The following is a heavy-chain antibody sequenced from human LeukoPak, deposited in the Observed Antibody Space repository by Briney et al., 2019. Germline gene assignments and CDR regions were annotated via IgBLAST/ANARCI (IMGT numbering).Heavy chain of an antibody. CDR3: ARTNQISETAFDI. J-gene: IGHJ3*02. D-gene: IGHD1-14*01. V-gene: IGHV4-59*01. Sequence: SETLSLTCTVSSGSINKYYWSWIRQTPGKGLEWIGYILSSGSTSYNPSVKSRVTISVDTSKNQFSLKLSSVTAADTAVYYCARTNQISETAFDIWGQGSVVIVTS. CDR1: SGSINKYY. CDR2: ILSSGST.